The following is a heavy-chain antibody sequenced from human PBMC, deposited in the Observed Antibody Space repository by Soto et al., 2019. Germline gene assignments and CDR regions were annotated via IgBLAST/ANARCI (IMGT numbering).Heavy chain of an antibody. CDR3: AGYLGATTHADDRKRAFDY. J-gene: IGHJ4*02. CDR1: GYTVSSNY. D-gene: IGHD1-26*01. Sequence: SLSLSCAASGYTVSSNYMSWVRQAPGKGLEWVSVIYTGGSSTNDADSVKGRFTVSRDNAKNSLYLQMNSLRAEDTAVYYCAGYLGATTHADDRKRAFDYWGQGTLVTVSS. CDR2: IYTGGSST. V-gene: IGHV3-53*01.